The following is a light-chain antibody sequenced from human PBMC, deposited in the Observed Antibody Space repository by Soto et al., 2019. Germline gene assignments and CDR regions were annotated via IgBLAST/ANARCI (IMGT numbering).Light chain of an antibody. V-gene: IGKV3-20*01. CDR2: GAS. CDR1: HSVSSSY. J-gene: IGKJ2*01. CDR3: QQYGSSCMYT. Sequence: EIVLTQSPGTLSLSPGERATLSCRASHSVSSSYLAWYQQKPGQAPRLLIYGASSRATGIPDRFSGSGSGTDFTLTISRLEPEDFAVYYCQQYGSSCMYTFSQGTKLEIK.